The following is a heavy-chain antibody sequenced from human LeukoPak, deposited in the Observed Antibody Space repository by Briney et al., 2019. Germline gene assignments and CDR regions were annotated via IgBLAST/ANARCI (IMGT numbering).Heavy chain of an antibody. V-gene: IGHV3-23*01. CDR1: GFTFSSYD. CDR2: MSDSGTNT. J-gene: IGHJ6*03. CDR3: AKGGAVSSKSIAMVRGTRRYYYYMDV. Sequence: GGSLRLSCAASGFTFSSYDMTWVRQAPGKGLEWVSGMSDSGTNTYYADSVKGRFTISRDNSKNTLYLQMNSLRAEDTAVYYCAKGGAVSSKSIAMVRGTRRYYYYMDVWGKGTTVTISS. D-gene: IGHD3-10*01.